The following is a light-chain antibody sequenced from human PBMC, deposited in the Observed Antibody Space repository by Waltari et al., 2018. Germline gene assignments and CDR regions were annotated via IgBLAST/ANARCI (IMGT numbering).Light chain of an antibody. V-gene: IGLV2-14*01. J-gene: IGLJ1*01. CDR2: EVS. CDR1: SSDVGVYNY. CDR3: CSYAGGYTYV. Sequence: QSALTQPASVSGSPGQSITISCTGTSSDVGVYNYVSWYQQHPGKAPKLLIYEVSSRPSGSSNPFSGSKSGNTASLTISGLQVEDEADYYCCSYAGGYTYVFGTGTWVTVL.